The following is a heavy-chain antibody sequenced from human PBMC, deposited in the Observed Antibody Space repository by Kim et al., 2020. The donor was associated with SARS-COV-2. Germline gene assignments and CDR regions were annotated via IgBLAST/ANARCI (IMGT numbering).Heavy chain of an antibody. D-gene: IGHD2-15*01. CDR2: VDPDTGAT. Sequence: ASVKVSCKASGYTVTAYYIHWVRQAPGQGLEYMGRVDPDTGATHYEQKFQGRVTMTRDTSTTTVYMQLSRLGPDDPAVYYCAKRGGGSGPDYWGQGTLVTVSS. J-gene: IGHJ4*02. CDR1: GYTVTAYY. V-gene: IGHV1-2*06. CDR3: AKRGGGSGPDY.